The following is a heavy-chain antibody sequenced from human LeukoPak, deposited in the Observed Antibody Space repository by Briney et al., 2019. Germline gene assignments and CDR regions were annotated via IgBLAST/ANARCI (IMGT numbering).Heavy chain of an antibody. Sequence: ASVKVSCKASGYTXTVYYIHWMRQAPGQGLEWMGWINPNSGGTNYAQKFQGRVTMTRDTSISTAYMELSRLRSDDTAVYYCAREYQYVFDIWGQGTMVTVSS. D-gene: IGHD2-2*01. CDR2: INPNSGGT. J-gene: IGHJ3*02. CDR1: GYTXTVYY. V-gene: IGHV1-2*02. CDR3: AREYQYVFDI.